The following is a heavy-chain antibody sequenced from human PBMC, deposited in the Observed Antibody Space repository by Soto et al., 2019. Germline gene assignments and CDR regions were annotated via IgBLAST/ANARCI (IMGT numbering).Heavy chain of an antibody. V-gene: IGHV3-53*02. Sequence: EVQLVETGGGLIQPGGSLRLSCAVSGFTVSTNYMSWVRQAPGKGLEWVSVIYYDDGSTYYADSVKGRFSISRDSSRNTLYLQMNSLSAEDTAVYYCASGQQVILRYYYGLDVWDQGTTVTVSS. J-gene: IGHJ6*02. CDR3: ASGQQVILRYYYGLDV. CDR1: GFTVSTNY. CDR2: IYYDDGST. D-gene: IGHD6-13*01.